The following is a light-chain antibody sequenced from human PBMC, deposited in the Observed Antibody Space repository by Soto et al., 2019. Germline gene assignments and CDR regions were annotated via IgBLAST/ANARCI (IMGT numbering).Light chain of an antibody. V-gene: IGKV1-27*01. J-gene: IGKJ1*01. CDR2: GAS. CDR3: QQYNNAPWA. CDR1: QGISNY. Sequence: DIQMTQSPSSLSASVGDRVTITCRASQGISNYLAWYQQKPGKVPKLLIYGASTLQSGVPSRFSGSGSGTDFTLTINGLQPEYCATYYCQQYNNAPWAFGQGTKVEIK.